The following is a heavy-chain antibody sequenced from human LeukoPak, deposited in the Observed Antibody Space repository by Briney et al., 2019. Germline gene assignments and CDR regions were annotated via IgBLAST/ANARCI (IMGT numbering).Heavy chain of an antibody. Sequence: SGGSLRLSCSASGFTFDNYAMHWVRQAPMKGLEWVASINWRSDEIGYADSVKGRFTISRDNAKNTLYLQMNSLRAEDTAVYYCARGSLGDWFDPWGQGTLVTVSS. D-gene: IGHD3-3*02. J-gene: IGHJ5*02. CDR3: ARGSLGDWFDP. CDR1: GFTFDNYA. V-gene: IGHV3-9*01. CDR2: INWRSDEI.